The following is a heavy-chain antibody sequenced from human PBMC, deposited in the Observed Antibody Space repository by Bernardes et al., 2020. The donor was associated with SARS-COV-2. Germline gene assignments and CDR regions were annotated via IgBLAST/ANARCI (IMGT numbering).Heavy chain of an antibody. D-gene: IGHD3-3*01. V-gene: IGHV3-7*01. CDR1: GFTFSRYW. J-gene: IGHJ4*02. CDR2: IKQAGSEK. Sequence: GGSLRLSCAASGFTFSRYWMSWVRQAPGKGLEWVANIKQAGSEKYYVDSVKGRFTISRDDAKNSVYLQMDSLRAEDTAVYYCAREGRNDFWTGYYPSENWGQGTLVTVSS. CDR3: AREGRNDFWTGYYPSEN.